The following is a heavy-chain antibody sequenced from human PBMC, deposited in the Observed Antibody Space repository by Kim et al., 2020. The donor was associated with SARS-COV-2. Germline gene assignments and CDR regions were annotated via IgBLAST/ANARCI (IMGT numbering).Heavy chain of an antibody. Sequence: DADSVKGRFTISRDNSKNTLYLQMNSLRAEDTAVYYCAKDQWGGFWFDPWGQGTLVTVSS. V-gene: IGHV3-30*02. D-gene: IGHD3-16*01. CDR3: AKDQWGGFWFDP. J-gene: IGHJ5*02.